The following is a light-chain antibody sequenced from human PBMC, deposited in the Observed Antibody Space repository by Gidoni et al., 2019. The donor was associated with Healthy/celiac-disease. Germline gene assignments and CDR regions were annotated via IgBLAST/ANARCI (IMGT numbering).Light chain of an antibody. CDR2: EVS. Sequence: QSALTQPASVSGSPGQSITISCTETSSDVGGYNYVSWYQQHPGKAPKVMIYEVSNRPSGVSNRFSGSKSGNTASLTISVLQAEDEADYYCSSYTSSSAWVFGGGTKLTV. J-gene: IGLJ3*02. CDR3: SSYTSSSAWV. V-gene: IGLV2-14*01. CDR1: SSDVGGYNY.